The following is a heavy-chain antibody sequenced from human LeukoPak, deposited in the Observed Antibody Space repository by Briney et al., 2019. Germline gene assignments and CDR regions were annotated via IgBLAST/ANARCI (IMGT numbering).Heavy chain of an antibody. V-gene: IGHV3-21*01. CDR1: GFIFSSFS. D-gene: IGHD3-10*01. CDR2: ISSSSSYT. J-gene: IGHJ5*02. Sequence: GGSLRLSCAASGFIFSSFSMNWVRQAPGKGLEWVSAISSSSSYTYYADSVKGRFTISRDNAKNSLFLQMNSLTTEDTAVYYCARGGEGPWGQGTLVTVSS. CDR3: ARGGEGP.